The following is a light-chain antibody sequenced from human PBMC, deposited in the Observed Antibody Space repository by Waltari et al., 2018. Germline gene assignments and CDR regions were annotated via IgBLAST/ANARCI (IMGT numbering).Light chain of an antibody. CDR2: GAS. V-gene: IGKV3-20*01. Sequence: EIVLTQSPGTLSLSPGERATLSCRASQSVGRTLAWDQQKPGQAPRLRIYGASSRATDIPDRFSGSGSGTDFSLTINRLEPEDFAVYFCQHYVRLPATFGQGTKVEIK. CDR1: QSVGRT. J-gene: IGKJ1*01. CDR3: QHYVRLPAT.